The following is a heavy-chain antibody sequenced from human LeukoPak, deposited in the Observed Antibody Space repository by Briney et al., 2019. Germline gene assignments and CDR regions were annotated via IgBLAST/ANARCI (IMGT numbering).Heavy chain of an antibody. V-gene: IGHV4-59*01. CDR3: ARENPSGYYNRPIDY. CDR2: IYYSGSI. J-gene: IGHJ4*02. CDR1: GASISSYY. D-gene: IGHD3-22*01. Sequence: SETLSLTCTVSGASISSYYWSWIRQPPGKGLEWIGDIYYSGSIKYNPTLKRRVTMSVDTSKNQFSLKLSSVTAADTAIYYCARENPSGYYNRPIDYWGQGTLVTVSS.